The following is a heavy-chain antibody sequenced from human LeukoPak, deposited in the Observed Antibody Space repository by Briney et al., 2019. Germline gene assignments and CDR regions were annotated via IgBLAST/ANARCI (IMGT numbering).Heavy chain of an antibody. V-gene: IGHV4-30-4*08. CDR1: GGPIRSGEYY. CDR2: IYYSGNT. D-gene: IGHD5-24*01. CDR3: ARQRWLQFYYYYYMDV. Sequence: SETLSLTCTVSGGPIRSGEYYWSWIRQPPGKGLQWIGYIYYSGNTFYNPSLKSRVTISVDTSKNQFSLKLSSVTAADTAVYYCARQRWLQFYYYYYMDVWGKGTTVTVSS. J-gene: IGHJ6*03.